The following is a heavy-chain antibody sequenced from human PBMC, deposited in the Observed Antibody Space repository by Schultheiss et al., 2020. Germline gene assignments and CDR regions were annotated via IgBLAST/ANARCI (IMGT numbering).Heavy chain of an antibody. CDR1: GFTFSSYW. D-gene: IGHD5-18*01. J-gene: IGHJ4*02. V-gene: IGHV3-7*01. CDR3: ARDTVAHTSMVPIDF. Sequence: GGSLRLSCAASGFTFSSYWMTWVRQAPGKGLEWVANINQDGSEKYYVDSVRGRFTISRDNLKNTWYLQMNSLRVEDTAVYYCARDTVAHTSMVPIDFWGQGTLVTVSS. CDR2: INQDGSEK.